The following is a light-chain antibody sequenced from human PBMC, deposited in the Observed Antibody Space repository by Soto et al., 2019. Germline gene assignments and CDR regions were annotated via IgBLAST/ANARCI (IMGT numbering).Light chain of an antibody. V-gene: IGKV3-15*01. J-gene: IGKJ2*01. Sequence: EIVMTQSPATLSVSPGERVTLSCRASQSVSNNLAWYQQKPGQAPRLLIYCASTRATAIPARFSGSGSGTESTLTISSLQSEDFAVYYCQGYDNWTPGYTFGQGTKLEIK. CDR1: QSVSNN. CDR2: CAS. CDR3: QGYDNWTPGYT.